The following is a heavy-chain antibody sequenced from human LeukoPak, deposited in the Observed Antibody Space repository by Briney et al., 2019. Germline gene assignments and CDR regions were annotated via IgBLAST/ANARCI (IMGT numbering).Heavy chain of an antibody. D-gene: IGHD4-17*01. Sequence: ASVTPACKASGYTFTGYYMHWVRQAPGQGLEWIGWINPNSGGTNYAQTMQGRVTMTRDTAISTAYMELSRLRSDDTAVYYCARDYFGDYVIRFDPWGQGTM. CDR3: ARDYFGDYVIRFDP. CDR2: INPNSGGT. CDR1: GYTFTGYY. J-gene: IGHJ5*02. V-gene: IGHV1-2*02.